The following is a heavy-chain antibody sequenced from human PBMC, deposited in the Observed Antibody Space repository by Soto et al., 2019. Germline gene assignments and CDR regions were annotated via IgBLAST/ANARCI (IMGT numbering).Heavy chain of an antibody. V-gene: IGHV1-18*04. D-gene: IGHD3-3*01. CDR1: GDTFSTYG. CDR2: ITTHNDKT. J-gene: IGHJ4*02. Sequence: ASVKVSCKASGDTFSTYGMSWVRQAPGLGLEWMGWITTHNDKTHYAEKFQGRITMTTDTSTSTTYMELRSLRSDDTAVYYCATDRTYYDFWSGYFLFDNWGQGTLVTVSS. CDR3: ATDRTYYDFWSGYFLFDN.